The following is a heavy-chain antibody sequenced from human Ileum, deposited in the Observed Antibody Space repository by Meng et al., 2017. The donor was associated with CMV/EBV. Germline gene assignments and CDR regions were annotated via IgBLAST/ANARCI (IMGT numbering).Heavy chain of an antibody. V-gene: IGHV3-48*04. CDR3: ARVGIVVVPAASGMDV. J-gene: IGHJ6*02. D-gene: IGHD2-2*01. CDR2: ISSSSSTR. Sequence: GEALKTSCEGSGFAFDKAGMSWVRQAPGKGPEWVSYISSSSSTRYYADSVKGRFTISRDNAKNSLYLQMNSLRAEDTAVYYCARVGIVVVPAASGMDVWGQGTTVTVSS. CDR1: GFAFDKAG.